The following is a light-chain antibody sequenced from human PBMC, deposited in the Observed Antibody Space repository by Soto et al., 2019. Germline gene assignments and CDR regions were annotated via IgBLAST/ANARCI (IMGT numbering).Light chain of an antibody. V-gene: IGKV1-5*01. CDR3: QQYSSSSPT. Sequence: EIQMTQSPSPLSASIGDRVTITCRASQTISIYLAWCQQRPGEAPRLLIYDASTLEGGVPARFSGSGSGTEFTLTISSLQPDDCATYYCQQYSSSSPTFGQGTKVEIQ. CDR1: QTISIY. CDR2: DAS. J-gene: IGKJ1*01.